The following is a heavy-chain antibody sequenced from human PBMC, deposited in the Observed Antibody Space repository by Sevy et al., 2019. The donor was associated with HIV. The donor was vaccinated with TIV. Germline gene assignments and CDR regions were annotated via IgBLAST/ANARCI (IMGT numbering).Heavy chain of an antibody. CDR3: ARRPFTIFGVVSPFDY. CDR1: GFTFSSYS. Sequence: GGSLRLSCAASGFTFSSYSMNWVRQAPGKGLEWVSYISSSSSTIYYADSVKGRFTISRDNAKNSLYLQMNSLRAEDTVVYYCARRPFTIFGVVSPFDYWGQGTLVTVSS. J-gene: IGHJ4*02. V-gene: IGHV3-48*01. D-gene: IGHD3-3*01. CDR2: ISSSSSTI.